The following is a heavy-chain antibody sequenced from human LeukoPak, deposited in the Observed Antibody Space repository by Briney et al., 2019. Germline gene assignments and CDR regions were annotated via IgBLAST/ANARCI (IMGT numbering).Heavy chain of an antibody. V-gene: IGHV3-23*01. D-gene: IGHD4-11*01. Sequence: GGSLRLSCAASGFTFSSYGMSWVRQAPGKGLEWVSAISGSGGSTYYADSVKGRFTISRDNSKNTLYLQMNSLRAEDTAVYYCAYSNLPYYYYMDVWGKGTTVTASS. CDR3: AYSNLPYYYYMDV. CDR1: GFTFSSYG. CDR2: ISGSGGST. J-gene: IGHJ6*03.